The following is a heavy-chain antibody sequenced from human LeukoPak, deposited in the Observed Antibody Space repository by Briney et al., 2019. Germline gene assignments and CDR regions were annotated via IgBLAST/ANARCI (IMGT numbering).Heavy chain of an antibody. CDR1: GGSISSGRYY. J-gene: IGHJ6*03. Sequence: PSQTLSPTCTVSGGSISSGRYYWSWIRQPAGKGLEWIWRIYTRVSTNYNPSLKSRVTISVDTSKNQFSLKLSSVTAADTAVYYWAAYYPSGGYYCYYYMDVWGKGTPVTVSS. CDR3: AAYYPSGGYYCYYYMDV. V-gene: IGHV4-61*02. D-gene: IGHD2/OR15-2a*01. CDR2: IYTRVST.